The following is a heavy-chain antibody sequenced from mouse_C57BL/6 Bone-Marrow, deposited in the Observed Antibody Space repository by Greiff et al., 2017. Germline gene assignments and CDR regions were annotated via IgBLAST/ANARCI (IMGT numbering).Heavy chain of an antibody. CDR3: TTGWDWFAY. D-gene: IGHD4-1*01. J-gene: IGHJ3*01. CDR2: FDPENGDT. V-gene: IGHV14-4*01. CDR1: GFNIKDDY. Sequence: VQLQQSGAELVRPGASVKLSCTASGFNIKDDYMHWVKQRPEQGLEWIGWFDPENGDTEYASKFQGKATITADTSSNTAYLQLSSLTSEDTAVYYCTTGWDWFAYWGQGTLVTVSA.